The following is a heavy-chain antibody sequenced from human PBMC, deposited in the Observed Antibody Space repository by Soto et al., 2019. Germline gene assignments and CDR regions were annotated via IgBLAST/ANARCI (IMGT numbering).Heavy chain of an antibody. CDR1: GFIFTDYY. J-gene: IGHJ5*02. V-gene: IGHV3-11*01. Sequence: PGGSLRLSCAASGFIFTDYYMTWIRQAPGKGLEWVSHISDSGTSIYYADSVKGRFTISRDNANKSLYLHMNSLRVEDTEVYYCERDTAFVASGLFDTWGQGTLVTVSS. D-gene: IGHD3-22*01. CDR3: ERDTAFVASGLFDT. CDR2: ISDSGTSI.